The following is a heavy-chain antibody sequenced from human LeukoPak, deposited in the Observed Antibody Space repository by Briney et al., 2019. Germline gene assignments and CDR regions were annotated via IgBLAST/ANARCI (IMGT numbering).Heavy chain of an antibody. CDR2: MNPNSGNT. D-gene: IGHD5-12*01. CDR3: AMWGYSGYDTPRYYGMDV. Sequence: EWXGXMNPNSGNTGYAQKFQGRVTMTRNTSISTAYMELSSLRSEDTAVYYCAMWGYSGYDTPRYYGMDVWGQGTTVTVSS. V-gene: IGHV1-8*01. J-gene: IGHJ6*02.